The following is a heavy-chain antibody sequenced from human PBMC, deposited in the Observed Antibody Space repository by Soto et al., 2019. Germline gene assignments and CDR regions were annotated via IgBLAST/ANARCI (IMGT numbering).Heavy chain of an antibody. V-gene: IGHV4-38-2*01. CDR1: GYSISSGYY. Sequence: SETLSLTCAVSGYSISSGYYWGWIRQPPGKGLEWIGSIYHSGSTYYNPSLKSRVTISVDTSKNQFSLKLSSVTAADTAVYYCARKSPLYYGMDVWGQGTMVTVSS. CDR3: ARKSPLYYGMDV. J-gene: IGHJ6*02. CDR2: IYHSGST.